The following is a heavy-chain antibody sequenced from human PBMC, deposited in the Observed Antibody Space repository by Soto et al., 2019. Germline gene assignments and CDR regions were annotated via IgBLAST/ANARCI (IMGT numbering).Heavy chain of an antibody. CDR3: AKSRDAYIQFDH. CDR2: IYWDDDK. V-gene: IGHV2-5*02. CDR1: GFSLSTSGVG. J-gene: IGHJ4*02. Sequence: PTLVNPTQTLMLPCTFSGFSLSTSGVGVGWIRQPPGKVLEWLALIYWDDDKRYSPGLKSRLTITKDTSKNQVVLRMTNMDPVDTATYFCAKSRDAYIQFDHWGQGTLVTVSS. D-gene: IGHD2-2*01.